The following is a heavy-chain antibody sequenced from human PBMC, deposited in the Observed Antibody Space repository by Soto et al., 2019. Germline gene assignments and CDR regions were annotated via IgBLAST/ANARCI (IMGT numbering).Heavy chain of an antibody. CDR2: IYYSGST. CDR1: GGSFSDYY. CDR3: ARDRGYDSSGYYYYYYGMDV. V-gene: IGHV4-59*01. D-gene: IGHD3-22*01. Sequence: SETLSLTCAVYGGSFSDYYWTWIRQPPGKGLEWIGYIYYSGSTNYNPSLKSRVTISVDTSKNQFSLKLSSVTAADTAVYYCARDRGYDSSGYYYYYYGMDVWGQGTTVTVSS. J-gene: IGHJ6*02.